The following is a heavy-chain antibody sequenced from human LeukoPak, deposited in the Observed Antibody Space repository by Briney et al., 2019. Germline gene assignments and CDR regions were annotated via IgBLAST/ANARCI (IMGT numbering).Heavy chain of an antibody. CDR3: ARGWNYALRFDY. J-gene: IGHJ4*02. V-gene: IGHV3-21*01. D-gene: IGHD1-7*01. Sequence: GGSLRLSCAASGFTFSSYSMNWVRQAPGKGLEWVSSISSSSSYIYYADSVKGRFTISRDNAKNSLYLQMNSLRAEDTAVYYCARGWNYALRFDYWGQGTLVTVSS. CDR1: GFTFSSYS. CDR2: ISSSSSYI.